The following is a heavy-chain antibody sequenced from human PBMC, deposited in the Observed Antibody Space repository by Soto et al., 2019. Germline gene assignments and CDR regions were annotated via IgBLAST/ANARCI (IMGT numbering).Heavy chain of an antibody. CDR1: GFTFSSYA. D-gene: IGHD5-18*01. J-gene: IGHJ4*02. CDR3: AKRSKSESGYSYGFEY. CDR2: ISGSGGST. Sequence: PGGSLRLSCAASGFTFSSYAMSCVRQAPGKGLEWVSAISGSGGSTYYADSVKGRFTISRDNSKNTLYLQMNSLRAEDTAVYYCAKRSKSESGYSYGFEYWGQGNLVNVSS. V-gene: IGHV3-23*01.